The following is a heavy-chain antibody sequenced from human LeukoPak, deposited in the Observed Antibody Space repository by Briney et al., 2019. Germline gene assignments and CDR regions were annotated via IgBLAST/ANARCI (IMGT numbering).Heavy chain of an antibody. D-gene: IGHD2-21*01. CDR3: ARDIYGGHDY. J-gene: IGHJ4*02. CDR1: GFTFSNYW. CDR2: INQDGSEK. Sequence: GGSLSLSCAASGFTFSNYWMSWVRQAPGKGLEWVANINQDGSEKSYVDSVEGRFTISRDNAKKSLYLHVNSLRAEDTAVYYCARDIYGGHDYWGQGTLLTVSS. V-gene: IGHV3-7*04.